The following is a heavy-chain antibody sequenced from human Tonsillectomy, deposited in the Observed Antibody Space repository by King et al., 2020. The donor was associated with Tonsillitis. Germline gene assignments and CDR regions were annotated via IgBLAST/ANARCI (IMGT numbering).Heavy chain of an antibody. CDR3: ARDPTYYYDSSGYYYSHVDY. D-gene: IGHD3-22*01. Sequence: VQLVESGGGLVQPGGSLRLSCAASGFTFSSYWMTWVRQAPGKGLEWVANIKQDGSEKYYVDSVKGRFTISRDNAKNTLYLQMNSLRAEETAVDYCARDPTYYYDSSGYYYSHVDYWGQGTLVTVSS. CDR2: IKQDGSEK. V-gene: IGHV3-7*04. CDR1: GFTFSSYW. J-gene: IGHJ4*02.